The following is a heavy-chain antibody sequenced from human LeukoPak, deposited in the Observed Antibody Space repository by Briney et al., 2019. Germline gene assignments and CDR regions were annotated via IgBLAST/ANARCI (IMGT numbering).Heavy chain of an antibody. CDR1: GGSFSGYY. D-gene: IGHD3-10*01. Sequence: SETLSLTCAVYGGSFSGYYWSWIRQPPGKGLEWIGEINHSGSTNYNPSLKSRVTISVDTSKNQFSLKLSSVTAADTAVCYCARGRKDYYGSGSYYSDYWGQGTLVTVSS. CDR3: ARGRKDYYGSGSYYSDY. J-gene: IGHJ4*02. CDR2: INHSGST. V-gene: IGHV4-34*01.